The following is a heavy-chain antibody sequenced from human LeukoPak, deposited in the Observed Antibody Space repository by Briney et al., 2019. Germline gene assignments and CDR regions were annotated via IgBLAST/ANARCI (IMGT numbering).Heavy chain of an antibody. J-gene: IGHJ4*02. CDR3: ATDLSIAVADPFDY. V-gene: IGHV1-24*01. D-gene: IGHD6-19*01. Sequence: ASVKVSCKVSGYTLTELSMHWVRQAPGKGLEWMGGFDPEDGETIYAQKFQGRVTMTEDTSTDTAYMELSSLRSEDTAVYYCATDLSIAVADPFDYWGQGTLVTVSS. CDR2: FDPEDGET. CDR1: GYTLTELS.